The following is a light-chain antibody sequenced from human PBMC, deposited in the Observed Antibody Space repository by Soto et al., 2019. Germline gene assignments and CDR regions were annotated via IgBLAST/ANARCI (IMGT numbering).Light chain of an antibody. CDR2: AAS. CDR3: QQAIHFPLA. V-gene: IGKV1-12*01. J-gene: IGKJ4*01. Sequence: DIQMTQSPSSVSASVGDSVTITCRASQGIDNWLAWYQQKPGMAPKLLISAASNLQSGVPTRFSGSGSGTDFNLTINSLQPEDFATYYCQQAIHFPLAFGGGTKVEI. CDR1: QGIDNW.